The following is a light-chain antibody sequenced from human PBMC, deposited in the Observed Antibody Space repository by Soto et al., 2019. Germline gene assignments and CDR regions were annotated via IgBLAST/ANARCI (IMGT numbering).Light chain of an antibody. CDR1: TSDVGSYDY. V-gene: IGLV2-14*01. CDR3: SSYLGSSTLSGV. Sequence: QSVLTQPASVSGSPGRSITVSCTGTTSDVGSYDYVAWYQQHPGKAPKLMIYDVSSRPSGVSNRFSGSKSGNTASLTISGLQAEDEADYYCSSYLGSSTLSGVFGTGAKVTVL. CDR2: DVS. J-gene: IGLJ1*01.